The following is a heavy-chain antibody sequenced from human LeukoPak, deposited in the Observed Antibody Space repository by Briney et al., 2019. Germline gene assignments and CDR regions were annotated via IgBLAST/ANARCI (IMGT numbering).Heavy chain of an antibody. D-gene: IGHD4-17*01. V-gene: IGHV3-64*01. J-gene: IGHJ4*02. CDR3: ARDNDDFFWYPDY. Sequence: PGGSLRLSCAASGFTFSSYAMHWVRQAPGKGLEYVSAISSNGGSTYYANSVKGRFTISRDNAKKSLYLQMNSLTDEDTAVYYCARDNDDFFWYPDYWGQGTLVTVSS. CDR2: ISSNGGST. CDR1: GFTFSSYA.